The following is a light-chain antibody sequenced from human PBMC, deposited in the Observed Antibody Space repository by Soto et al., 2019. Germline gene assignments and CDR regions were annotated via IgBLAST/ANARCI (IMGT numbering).Light chain of an antibody. J-gene: IGKJ2*01. Sequence: IVLPQSPATLSLFPGERATLSCRASQSVRTYLPWYQQKPGQGPRLLIYDASNRATGIPARFSGSGSGTDFTLTISSLEPEDFAVYYCQPRSNWPPYTFGQGTKLEI. CDR3: QPRSNWPPYT. CDR2: DAS. CDR1: QSVRTY. V-gene: IGKV3-11*01.